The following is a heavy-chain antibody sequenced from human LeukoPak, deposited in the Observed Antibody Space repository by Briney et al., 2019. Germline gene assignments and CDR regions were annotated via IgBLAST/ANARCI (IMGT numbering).Heavy chain of an antibody. CDR3: AMGVDRSSWYHFDY. J-gene: IGHJ4*02. V-gene: IGHV1-24*01. D-gene: IGHD6-13*01. CDR1: GDTLSDLS. Sequence: GASVKVSCKLSGDTLSDLSIHWVRQAPGKGLEWMGGFDPEDGETVYAQKFQGRVTVTEDTSTDTAYMEVTNLRSDDTAVYYCAMGVDRSSWYHFDYWGQGALVTVSS. CDR2: FDPEDGET.